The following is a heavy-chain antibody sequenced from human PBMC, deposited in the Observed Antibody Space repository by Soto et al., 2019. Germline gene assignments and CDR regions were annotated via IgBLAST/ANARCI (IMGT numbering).Heavy chain of an antibody. CDR3: ASSNLHDYGDYASDY. D-gene: IGHD4-17*01. V-gene: IGHV1-69*02. CDR1: GGTFSSYT. J-gene: IGHJ4*02. Sequence: GASVKVSCKASGGTFSSYTISWLRQAPAQRLEWMGRIIPILGIANYAQKYQGKVTITADKSTSTAYMELSSLRSEDTAVYYCASSNLHDYGDYASDYWGQGTLVTVSS. CDR2: IIPILGIA.